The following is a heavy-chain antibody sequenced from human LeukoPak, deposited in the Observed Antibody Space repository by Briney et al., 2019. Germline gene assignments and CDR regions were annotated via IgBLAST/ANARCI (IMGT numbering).Heavy chain of an antibody. Sequence: SETLSLTCTVSGASTTAYYWSWIRHSPGKGLEWIGSIHFSGNTNYNPSLNSRVTISLDTPKNQFSLKLTSVTAADTALYYCARGQRNYFRAVDDWGLGTLVTVSS. CDR3: ARGQRNYFRAVDD. CDR2: IHFSGNT. D-gene: IGHD3-10*01. J-gene: IGHJ4*02. CDR1: GASTTAYY. V-gene: IGHV4-59*01.